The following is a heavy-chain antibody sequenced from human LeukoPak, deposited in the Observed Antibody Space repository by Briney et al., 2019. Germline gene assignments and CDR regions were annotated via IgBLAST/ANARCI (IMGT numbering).Heavy chain of an antibody. Sequence: PGGSLRLSCAASGFIFSNYGMSWARQAPGKGLEWVAHIKQDGSERFYMDSVKGRFTISRDNAKNSLHLQMNSLRAEDTGVFYCARGIDYVWFDPWGQGTLVTVSS. V-gene: IGHV3-7*01. CDR2: IKQDGSER. CDR1: GFIFSNYG. J-gene: IGHJ5*02. D-gene: IGHD4-17*01. CDR3: ARGIDYVWFDP.